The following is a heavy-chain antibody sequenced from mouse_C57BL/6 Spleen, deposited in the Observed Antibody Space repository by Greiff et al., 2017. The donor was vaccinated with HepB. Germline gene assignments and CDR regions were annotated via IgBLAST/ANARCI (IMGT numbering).Heavy chain of an antibody. CDR2: IDPETGGT. Sequence: QVQLQQSGAELVRPGASVTLSCKASGYTFTDYEMHWVKQTPVHGLAWIGAIDPETGGTAYNQKFKGKAILTADKSSSTAYMELRSLTSEDSAVYYCTRDGDYDGRFDYWGQGTTLTVSS. J-gene: IGHJ2*01. D-gene: IGHD2-4*01. V-gene: IGHV1-15*01. CDR3: TRDGDYDGRFDY. CDR1: GYTFTDYE.